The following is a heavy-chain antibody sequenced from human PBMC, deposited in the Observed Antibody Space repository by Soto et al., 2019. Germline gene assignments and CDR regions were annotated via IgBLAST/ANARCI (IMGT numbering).Heavy chain of an antibody. CDR1: GYTFTSYD. CDR3: ARGYDSSGYYYYYYGMDV. Sequence: ASVKVSCKASGYTFTSYDINWVRQATGQGLEWMGWMNPNSGNTGYAQKFQGRVTMTRNTSISTAYMELSSLRSEDTAVYYCARGYDSSGYYYYYYGMDVWGQVTTVTVSS. V-gene: IGHV1-8*01. CDR2: MNPNSGNT. J-gene: IGHJ6*02. D-gene: IGHD3-22*01.